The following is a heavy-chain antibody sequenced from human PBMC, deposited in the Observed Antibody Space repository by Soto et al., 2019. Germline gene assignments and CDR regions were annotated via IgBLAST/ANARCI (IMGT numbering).Heavy chain of an antibody. CDR3: ARGDTNSSGWSVDY. J-gene: IGHJ4*02. CDR1: GGTFSSYA. CDR2: IIPIFGTA. Sequence: QVQLVQSGAEVKKPGSSVKVSCKASGGTFSSYAISWVRQAPGQGLEWMGGIIPIFGTANYAQKFQGRVTITADKSTSTAYMELSSLRSDDTAVYYCARGDTNSSGWSVDYWGQGTLVTVSS. V-gene: IGHV1-69*06. D-gene: IGHD6-19*01.